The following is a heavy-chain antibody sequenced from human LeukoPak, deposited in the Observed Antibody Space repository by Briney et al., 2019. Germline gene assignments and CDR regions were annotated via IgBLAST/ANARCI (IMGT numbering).Heavy chain of an antibody. D-gene: IGHD3-22*01. V-gene: IGHV3-23*01. CDR2: ISGSGANT. CDR3: AKGLVDVHDTTGYYSNWFDP. Sequence: GSLRLSCEASGFTFTSYAMTWVRQAPGKGLEWVSAISGSGANTYYADSVKGRFTISRDNSKNTLFLQMNSLRLEDTAVYYCAKGLVDVHDTTGYYSNWFDPWGQGTLVTVSS. J-gene: IGHJ5*02. CDR1: GFTFTSYA.